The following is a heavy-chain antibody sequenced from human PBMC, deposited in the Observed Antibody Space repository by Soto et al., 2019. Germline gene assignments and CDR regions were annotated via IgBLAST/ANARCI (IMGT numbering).Heavy chain of an antibody. CDR3: ARGRKSDGFRSAYSKAY. D-gene: IGHD3-3*01. CDR2: MKPNSGNT. V-gene: IGHV1-8*01. Sequence: QVQLVQSGAEVKKPGASVRVACTASGYTFSSYDIIWVRQATGQRLEWMGWMKPNSGNTGYAQKFQGRVTMTRNSYTSTAYMELSSLRSKDTAVDYCARGRKSDGFRSAYSKAYWGQGPLVTVSS. J-gene: IGHJ4*02. CDR1: GYTFSSYD.